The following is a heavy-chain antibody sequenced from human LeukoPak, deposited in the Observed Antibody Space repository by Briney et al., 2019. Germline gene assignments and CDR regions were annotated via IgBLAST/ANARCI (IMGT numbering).Heavy chain of an antibody. CDR2: IIPIFGTA. J-gene: IGHJ4*02. V-gene: IGHV1-69*13. D-gene: IGHD3-10*01. CDR3: VRDVINQRVITRDL. Sequence: GASVKVSCKASGGTFSSYAISWVRQAPGQGLEWMGGIIPIFGTANYAQKFQGRVTITADESTSTAYMELNSLRFDDTAVYYCVRDVINQRVITRDLWGQGTLVTVSS. CDR1: GGTFSSYA.